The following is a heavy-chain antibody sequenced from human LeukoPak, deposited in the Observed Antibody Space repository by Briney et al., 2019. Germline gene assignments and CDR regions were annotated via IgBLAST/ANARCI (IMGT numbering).Heavy chain of an antibody. CDR2: MNPNSGNT. J-gene: IGHJ4*02. CDR3: ARVTLYGSGSYDFDY. Sequence: ASVKVSCKASGYTFTSYDINWVRQATGQGLEWIGWMNPNSGNTGYAQKFQGRVTIARNTSISTAYMELSSLRSEDTAVYYCARVTLYGSGSYDFDYWGQGTLVTVSS. V-gene: IGHV1-8*03. CDR1: GYTFTSYD. D-gene: IGHD3-10*01.